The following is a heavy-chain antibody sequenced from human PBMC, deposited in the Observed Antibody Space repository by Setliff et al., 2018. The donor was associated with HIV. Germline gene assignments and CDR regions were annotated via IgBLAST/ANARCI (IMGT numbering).Heavy chain of an antibody. CDR3: AKESGGLLWFGEL. CDR2: ISSSSSNL. V-gene: IGHV3-48*01. J-gene: IGHJ4*02. D-gene: IGHD3-10*01. Sequence: PGGSLRLSCVASGFSFSTYSMNWVRQAPGKGLEWVSYISSSSSNLNYADSVKGRFTISRDNANNSLYLQMNSLRAEDTAVYYCAKESGGLLWFGELWGQGTLVTVS. CDR1: GFSFSTYS.